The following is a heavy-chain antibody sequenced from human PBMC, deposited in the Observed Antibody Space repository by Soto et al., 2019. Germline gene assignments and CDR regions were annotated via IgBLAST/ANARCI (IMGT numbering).Heavy chain of an antibody. J-gene: IGHJ4*02. CDR2: ISGSGGST. CDR1: GFTFSSYA. Sequence: EVQLLESGGGLVQPGGSLRLSCAASGFTFSSYAMSWVRQAPGKGLEWVSAISGSGGSTYYADSVKGRFTISSDNYKNTLYLQMNSLRAEDTAVYYCAKASSVWLVGFFDYWGQGTLVTFSS. V-gene: IGHV3-23*01. D-gene: IGHD6-19*01. CDR3: AKASSVWLVGFFDY.